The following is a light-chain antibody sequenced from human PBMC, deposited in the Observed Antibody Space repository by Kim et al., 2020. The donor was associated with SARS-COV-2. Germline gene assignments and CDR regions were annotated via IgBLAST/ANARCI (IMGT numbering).Light chain of an antibody. V-gene: IGKV3-20*01. J-gene: IGKJ1*01. CDR2: GAS. CDR3: QQYGSSPGT. CDR1: QSVSSSY. Sequence: EIVLTQSTGTLYLSPGERATLSCRASQSVSSSYLAWYQQKPGQALRLLIYGASSRATGIPDRFSGSGSGTDFTLTISRLEPEDFAVYYCQQYGSSPGTFGQGNKVDIK.